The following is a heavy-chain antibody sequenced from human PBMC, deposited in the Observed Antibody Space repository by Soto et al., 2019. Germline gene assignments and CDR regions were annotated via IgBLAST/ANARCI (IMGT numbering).Heavy chain of an antibody. J-gene: IGHJ5*01. Sequence: PGGSLRLSCATSGFILSDCAMNWVRQAPGKGLEWVSYISSSGGITYYADSVKGRFTISRDNSKNTLYVQMNSLRAEDTAVYYCANRGATSFDSWGQRALVPVSS. D-gene: IGHD6-25*01. CDR1: GFILSDCA. CDR2: ISSSGGIT. CDR3: ANRGATSFDS. V-gene: IGHV3-23*01.